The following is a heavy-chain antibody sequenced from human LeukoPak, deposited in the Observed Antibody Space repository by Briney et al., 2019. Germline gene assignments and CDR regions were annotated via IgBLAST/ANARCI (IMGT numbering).Heavy chain of an antibody. CDR2: ISSSGSTT. D-gene: IGHD3-16*01. CDR3: AKVIFGGYRNGLDY. CDR1: GFTFTDYA. Sequence: GGSLRLSCAASGFTFTDYAMMWVRQAPGKGLEWVSTISSSGSTTDYADSVKGRFTISRDNSRNTLFVQMNSLRAEDTAVYHCAKVIFGGYRNGLDYWGQGILVTVSS. J-gene: IGHJ4*02. V-gene: IGHV3-23*01.